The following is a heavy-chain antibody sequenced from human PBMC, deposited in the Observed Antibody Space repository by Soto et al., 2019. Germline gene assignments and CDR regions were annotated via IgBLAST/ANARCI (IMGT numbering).Heavy chain of an antibody. CDR2: IYYSGST. CDR1: GISVSTSDYY. V-gene: IGHV4-39*07. J-gene: IGHJ6*02. Sequence: PETLSLTCTVSGISVSTSDYYWGWVRQPPGKGLDWIGNIYYSGSTFYNPSLKSRVTISVDKSKNQFSLKLSSVTAADTAVYYCARGSRKVYYYGMDVWGQGTTVTVSS. CDR3: ARGSRKVYYYGMDV. D-gene: IGHD1-26*01.